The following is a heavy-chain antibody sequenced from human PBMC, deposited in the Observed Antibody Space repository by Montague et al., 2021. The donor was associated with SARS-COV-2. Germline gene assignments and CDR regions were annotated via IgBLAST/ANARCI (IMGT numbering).Heavy chain of an antibody. V-gene: IGHV4-61*01. Sequence: SETRSLTCTVSGASVASGNFHWSWIRQPPGKGLEWIGYMYYTGHTNYNPSLESRVTMPVDPSKNQFSLTLTSVTAADTAVYYCARSRANVPSRPGFDYWGQGALVTVSS. CDR3: ARSRANVPSRPGFDY. J-gene: IGHJ4*02. D-gene: IGHD6-6*01. CDR2: MYYTGHT. CDR1: GASVASGNFH.